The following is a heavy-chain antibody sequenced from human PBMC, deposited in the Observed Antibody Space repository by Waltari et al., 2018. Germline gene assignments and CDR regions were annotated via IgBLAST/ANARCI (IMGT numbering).Heavy chain of an antibody. CDR1: GGSISSYY. CDR3: ARGREKRGVVVAARPFDP. D-gene: IGHD2-15*01. J-gene: IGHJ5*02. Sequence: QVQLQESGPGLVKPSETLSLTCTVSGGSISSYYWSWIRQHPGKGLEWIGYIYYSGSTNSNPALKSRVTISVDPSKDPFSLKLSSVTAADTAVYYCARGREKRGVVVAARPFDPWGQGTLVTVSS. V-gene: IGHV4-59*01. CDR2: IYYSGST.